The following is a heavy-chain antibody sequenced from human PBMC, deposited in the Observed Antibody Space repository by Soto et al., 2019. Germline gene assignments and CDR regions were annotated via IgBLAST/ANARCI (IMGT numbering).Heavy chain of an antibody. CDR3: ARTYYYDSSGYSGRFDY. D-gene: IGHD3-22*01. CDR1: GSSIGSSSYY. CDR2: IYYSGST. J-gene: IGHJ4*02. Sequence: SETLSVTSSVSGSSIGSSSYYWGWIRQPPRKGLEWIGSIYYSGSTYYNPSLKSRVTIYVDTSKNQFSLKLSSVTAADTAVYYCARTYYYDSSGYSGRFDYWGQGILVTVS. V-gene: IGHV4-39*01.